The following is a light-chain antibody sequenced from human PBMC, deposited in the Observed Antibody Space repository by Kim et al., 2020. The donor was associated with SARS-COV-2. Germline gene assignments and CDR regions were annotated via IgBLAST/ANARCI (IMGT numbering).Light chain of an antibody. Sequence: QSIAISCSGTSSDVGAYNFVSWYQQHPAKAPKLMIYDVTKRPSGVSNRFSGSKSGNTASLTISGLQAEDEADYFCGSYISSSDLYVFGSGTKVTVL. CDR2: DVT. J-gene: IGLJ1*01. CDR3: GSYISSSDLYV. V-gene: IGLV2-14*03. CDR1: SSDVGAYNF.